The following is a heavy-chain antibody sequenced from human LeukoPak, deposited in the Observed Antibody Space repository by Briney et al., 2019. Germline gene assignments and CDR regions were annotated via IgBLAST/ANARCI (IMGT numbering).Heavy chain of an antibody. V-gene: IGHV4-39*01. CDR2: IYYSGST. CDR3: ARLKPYNWFDP. CDR1: GGSISSSSYY. J-gene: IGHJ5*02. Sequence: PSETLSLTCTVSGGSISSSSYYWGWIRQPPGKGLEWIGSIYYSGSTYYNPSLKSRVTISVDTSKNQFSLKLSSVTAADTAVYYCARLKPYNWFDPWGQGTLVTVSS.